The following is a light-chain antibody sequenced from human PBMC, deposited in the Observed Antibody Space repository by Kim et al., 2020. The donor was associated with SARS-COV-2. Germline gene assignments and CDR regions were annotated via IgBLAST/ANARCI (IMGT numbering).Light chain of an antibody. V-gene: IGKV1-8*01. CDR2: AAS. CDR3: QQYYSYPLT. Sequence: AIRMTQSPSSFSASTGDRVTITCRASQGISSYLAWYQQKPGKAPKFLIYAASTLQSGVPSRFSGSGSGTDFTLTISCLQSEDFATYYCQQYYSYPLTFGQGTKVDIK. CDR1: QGISSY. J-gene: IGKJ1*01.